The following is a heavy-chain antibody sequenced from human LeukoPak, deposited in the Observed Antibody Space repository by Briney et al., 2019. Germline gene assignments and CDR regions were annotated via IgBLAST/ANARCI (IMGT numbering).Heavy chain of an antibody. V-gene: IGHV4-34*01. Sequence: SETLSLTCAVYGGTFSGYYWSWIRQPPGKGLEWIGEINHSGSTNYNPSLKSRVTISVDTSKNQFSLKLSSVTAADTAVYYCARGRKGLWFGELYGIWGQGTLVTVS. CDR3: ARGRKGLWFGELYGI. CDR1: GGTFSGYY. J-gene: IGHJ4*02. D-gene: IGHD3-10*01. CDR2: INHSGST.